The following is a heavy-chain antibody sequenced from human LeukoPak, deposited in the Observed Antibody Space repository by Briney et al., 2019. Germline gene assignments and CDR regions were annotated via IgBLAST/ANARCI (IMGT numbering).Heavy chain of an antibody. Sequence: GGSLRLSCAGSGFNFNDYGMHWVRQAPGKGLEWVSGISYNSGDRGYADSVKGRFTISRDNAKNSLYLQMNSLRPEDTALYYCVKDIRAGDIFDLWGRGTLVTVSS. CDR3: VKDIRAGDIFDL. V-gene: IGHV3-9*01. CDR1: GFNFNDYG. D-gene: IGHD3-10*01. J-gene: IGHJ2*01. CDR2: ISYNSGDR.